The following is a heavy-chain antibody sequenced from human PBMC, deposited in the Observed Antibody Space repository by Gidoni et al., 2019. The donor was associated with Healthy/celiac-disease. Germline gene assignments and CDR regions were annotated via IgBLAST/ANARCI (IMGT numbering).Heavy chain of an antibody. D-gene: IGHD3-10*01. CDR2: ISYDGSNK. Sequence: QVQLVESGGGVVQPGRSLRLSCAASGLPFSSYGMHWVRQAPGKGLEWVAVISYDGSNKYYADSVKGRFTISRDNSKNTLYLQMNSLRAEDTAVYYCAKDRIYYGSGSSYYFDYWGQGTLVTVSS. J-gene: IGHJ4*02. V-gene: IGHV3-30*18. CDR1: GLPFSSYG. CDR3: AKDRIYYGSGSSYYFDY.